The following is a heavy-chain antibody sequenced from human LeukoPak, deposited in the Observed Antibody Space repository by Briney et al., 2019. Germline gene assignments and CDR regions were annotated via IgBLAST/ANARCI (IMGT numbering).Heavy chain of an antibody. CDR2: ISSSGSTI. D-gene: IGHD6-19*01. CDR1: GFTFCDYY. V-gene: IGHV3-11*01. Sequence: GGSLRLSCAATGFTFCDYYMSWIRQAPGKGLEWVSYISSSGSTIYYADSVKGRFTISRDNAKNSLYLQMNSLRAEDTAVYYCARVRDSSGWYWFDPWGQGTLVTVSS. CDR3: ARVRDSSGWYWFDP. J-gene: IGHJ5*02.